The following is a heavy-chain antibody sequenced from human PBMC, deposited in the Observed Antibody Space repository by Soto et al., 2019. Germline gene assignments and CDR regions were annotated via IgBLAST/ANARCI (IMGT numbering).Heavy chain of an antibody. CDR3: ATSTIAAAGGYYYYYGMDV. Sequence: GGSLRLSCAASGFTFSDYYMTWFRQSPEKGLEWVSAIGGSGTKTYYADSVKGRFTISRDNSKNTLYLEMNSLRAEDSALYYCATSTIAAAGGYYYYYGMDVWGQGTTVTVSS. CDR1: GFTFSDYY. V-gene: IGHV3-23*01. J-gene: IGHJ6*02. CDR2: IGGSGTKT. D-gene: IGHD6-13*01.